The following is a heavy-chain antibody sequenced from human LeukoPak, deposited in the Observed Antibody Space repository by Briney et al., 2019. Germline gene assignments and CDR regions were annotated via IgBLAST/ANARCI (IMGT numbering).Heavy chain of an antibody. CDR1: GGSVSSYY. Sequence: SETLSLTCSVSGGSVSSYYWSWIRQSPGKGLEWIGYIHNSGRTNYNPSLKSRVTGFVDTSKNQVSLRLSSVTAADTAVYYCARGARNGGLFDDWGQGTLVTVSS. D-gene: IGHD1-14*01. CDR2: IHNSGRT. J-gene: IGHJ4*02. CDR3: ARGARNGGLFDD. V-gene: IGHV4-59*02.